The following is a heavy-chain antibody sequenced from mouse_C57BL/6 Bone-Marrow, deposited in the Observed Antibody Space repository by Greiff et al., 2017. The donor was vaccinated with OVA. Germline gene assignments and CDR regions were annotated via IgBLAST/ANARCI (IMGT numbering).Heavy chain of an antibody. J-gene: IGHJ1*03. CDR1: GFTFTDYY. CDR2: IRNKANGYTT. Sequence: EVQVVESGGGLVQPGGSLSLSCAASGFTFTDYYMSWVRQPPGKALEWLGFIRNKANGYTTEYSASVKGRFTISSDNSQRFLYLHINALRAEDSATYYDAGVGVVATARYFDVWGTGPTVTVTS. CDR3: AGVGVVATARYFDV. V-gene: IGHV7-3*01. D-gene: IGHD1-1*01.